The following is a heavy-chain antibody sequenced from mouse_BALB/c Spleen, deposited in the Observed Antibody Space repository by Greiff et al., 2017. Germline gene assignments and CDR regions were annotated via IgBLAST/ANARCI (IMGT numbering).Heavy chain of an antibody. Sequence: VQLQQPGAELVMPGASVKMSCKASGYTFTDYWMHWVKQRPGQGLEWIGAIDTSDSYTSYNQKFKGKATLTVDESSSTAYMQLSSLTSEDSAVYYCARENSLPRRGWFAYWGQGTLVTVSA. V-gene: IGHV1-69*01. J-gene: IGHJ3*01. CDR1: GYTFTDYW. D-gene: IGHD1-2*01. CDR2: IDTSDSYT. CDR3: ARENSLPRRGWFAY.